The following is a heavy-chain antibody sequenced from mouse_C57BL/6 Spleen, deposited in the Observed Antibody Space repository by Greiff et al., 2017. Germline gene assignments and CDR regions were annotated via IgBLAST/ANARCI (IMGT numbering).Heavy chain of an antibody. J-gene: IGHJ4*01. CDR2: IWSGGST. CDR1: GFSLTSYG. CDR3: SRSGDYDEYYYAIDY. Sequence: QVQLQQSGPGLVQPSQSLSITCTVSGFSLTSYGVHWVRQSQGKGLEWLGVIWSGGSTDYNAAFISRLSLSTDNSKGQVFCKMNRRQAYDTAIYYCSRSGDYDEYYYAIDYWGQGTSGTVSS. V-gene: IGHV2-2*01. D-gene: IGHD2-4*01.